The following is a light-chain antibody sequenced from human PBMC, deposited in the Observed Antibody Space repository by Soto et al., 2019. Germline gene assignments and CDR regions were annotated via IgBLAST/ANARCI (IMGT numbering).Light chain of an antibody. CDR3: QQYGSSGT. Sequence: EIVLTQSPGTPSLSPGERATLSCRASQSVSNNYLACYQQKPGQAPRLLIYGASNRATGIPDRFSRSGSGTDFTLTNSTLEPEDFAVYYCQQYGSSGTFGQGTKVDIK. J-gene: IGKJ1*01. CDR1: QSVSNNY. CDR2: GAS. V-gene: IGKV3-20*01.